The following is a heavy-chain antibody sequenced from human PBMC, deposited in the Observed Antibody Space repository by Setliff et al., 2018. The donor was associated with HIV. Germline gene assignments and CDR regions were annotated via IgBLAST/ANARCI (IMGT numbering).Heavy chain of an antibody. CDR1: GYTFSNYV. J-gene: IGHJ2*01. V-gene: IGHV1-3*01. Sequence: WASVKVSCKASGYTFSNYVMQWVRQAPGQRLEWMGWINVGNGNTKYSEKFQGRVTITTDTSASTAYMELNSLSSEDTAVYYCARHQAPYYGSSGYNPSWYFDLWGRGTLVTVSS. CDR3: ARHQAPYYGSSGYNPSWYFDL. CDR2: INVGNGNT. D-gene: IGHD3-22*01.